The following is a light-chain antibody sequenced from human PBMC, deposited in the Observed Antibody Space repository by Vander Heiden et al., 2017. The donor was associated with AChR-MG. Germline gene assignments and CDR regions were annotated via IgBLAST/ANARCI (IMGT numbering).Light chain of an antibody. V-gene: IGLV7-46*01. CDR3: VLSYTGAWV. CDR2: NTD. Sequence: VVTQEPSLTVSPGGTVTLTCGSTPGTVSTGHYTCWFQQKPGQAPRTLIFNTDNRHTWTPDRFSGSLLGGKAALTLSGAQAEDEADYYCVLSYTGAWVFGGGTKLTVL. J-gene: IGLJ3*02. CDR1: PGTVSTGHY.